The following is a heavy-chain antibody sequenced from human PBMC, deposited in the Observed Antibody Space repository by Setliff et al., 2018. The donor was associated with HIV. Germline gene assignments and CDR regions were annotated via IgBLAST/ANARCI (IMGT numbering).Heavy chain of an antibody. J-gene: IGHJ6*02. V-gene: IGHV4-30-4*08. CDR2: IYYSGSI. Sequence: LSLTCTVSGGSISSGDYYWSWIRQPPGKGLEWIGYIYYSGSIYYNPSLKSRVTISIDTSNNQFSLKLSSVTAADTAVYYCARAPLSRLRSYYYYYGMDVWGQGTTVTV. CDR3: ARAPLSRLRSYYYYYGMDV. CDR1: GGSISSGDYY. D-gene: IGHD4-17*01.